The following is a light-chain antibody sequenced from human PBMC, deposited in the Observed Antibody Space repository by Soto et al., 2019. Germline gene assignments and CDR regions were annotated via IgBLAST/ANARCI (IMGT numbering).Light chain of an antibody. Sequence: EIVLTQSPGTLSLSPADRATLSCRASETVTGKYLAWYQQKVGQAPRLLIFAASNRATGIPDRFSGSGSGTDFTLTISRLEPEDFAVYYCQQRSNWPGTFGQGTKVEIK. CDR3: QQRSNWPGT. J-gene: IGKJ1*01. CDR1: ETVTGKY. V-gene: IGKV3D-20*02. CDR2: AAS.